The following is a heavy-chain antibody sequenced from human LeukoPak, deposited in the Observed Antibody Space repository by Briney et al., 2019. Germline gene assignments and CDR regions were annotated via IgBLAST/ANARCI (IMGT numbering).Heavy chain of an antibody. J-gene: IGHJ4*02. Sequence: SETLSLTCTVSGGSISSYYWSWIRQPAGKGLEWIGRIYSTGSTNYNPSLKSRVTMSVDTSKNEFSLRLRSVTAADTAVYYCARQIASAGTAGFDFWGQGALVTISS. CDR2: IYSTGST. D-gene: IGHD6-13*01. V-gene: IGHV4-4*07. CDR3: ARQIASAGTAGFDF. CDR1: GGSISSYY.